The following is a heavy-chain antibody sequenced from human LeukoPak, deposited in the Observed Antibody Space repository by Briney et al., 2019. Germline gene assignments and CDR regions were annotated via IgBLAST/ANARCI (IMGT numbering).Heavy chain of an antibody. V-gene: IGHV3-23*01. CDR3: ATDRKVGTWDPRFNN. CDR2: ISGSGGST. D-gene: IGHD4-23*01. J-gene: IGHJ4*02. CDR1: GFTFSSYA. Sequence: GGSLRLSCAASGFTFSSYAMSWVRQAPGKGLEWVSAISGSGGSTYYADSVKGRFTISRDNSKNTLYLQMNSLRAEDTAIYYCATDRKVGTWDPRFNNWGQGDLVTVSS.